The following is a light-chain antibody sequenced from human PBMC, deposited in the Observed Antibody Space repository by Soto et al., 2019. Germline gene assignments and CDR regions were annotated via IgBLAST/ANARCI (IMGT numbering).Light chain of an antibody. Sequence: QSVLTQPPSVSAAPGQRVTISCSGNTSNIGYNFVSWYQQFPGAAPKLLIFENDKRVSGTPDRFSGSKSGTSGTLAITGLQTGDEADDYCATWESSLSIAVFGGGTKVTVL. J-gene: IGLJ2*01. CDR3: ATWESSLSIAV. CDR1: TSNIGYNF. V-gene: IGLV1-51*02. CDR2: END.